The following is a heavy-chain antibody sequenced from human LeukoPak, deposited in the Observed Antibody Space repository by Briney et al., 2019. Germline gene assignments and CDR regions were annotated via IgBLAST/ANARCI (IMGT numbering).Heavy chain of an antibody. Sequence: PGGSLRLSCAASGFTFSNHWMQWVRQAPGKGLVWVSRINSDGSTTTYADSVKGRFTISRDNAKNTLYLQMNSLRAEDTAMYYCARDGPSVGATIDYWGQGTLVTVSS. CDR1: GFTFSNHW. CDR3: ARDGPSVGATIDY. CDR2: INSDGSTT. D-gene: IGHD1-26*01. V-gene: IGHV3-74*01. J-gene: IGHJ4*02.